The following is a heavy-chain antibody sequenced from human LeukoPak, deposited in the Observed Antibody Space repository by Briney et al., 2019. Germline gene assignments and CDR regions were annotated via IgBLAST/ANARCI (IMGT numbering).Heavy chain of an antibody. CDR2: MYHNGST. Sequence: SETLSLTCTVSGGSISSSSYYWGWIRQPPGKGLEWIGSMYHNGSTHYNPSLKSRVTISVDTSKNQFSLKLTSVTAADTAVYYCARHPSGRMWLQQGGWFDPWGQGTLVTVSS. CDR1: GGSISSSSYY. J-gene: IGHJ5*02. CDR3: ARHPSGRMWLQQGGWFDP. D-gene: IGHD5-24*01. V-gene: IGHV4-39*01.